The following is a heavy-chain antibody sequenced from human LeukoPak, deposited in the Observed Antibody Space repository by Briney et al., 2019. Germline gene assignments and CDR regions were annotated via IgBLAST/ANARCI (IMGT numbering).Heavy chain of an antibody. CDR2: IGSRSRTT. D-gene: IGHD6-6*01. CDR3: ARHSQQLVFSPFDY. J-gene: IGHJ4*02. CDR1: GFTFSDSF. V-gene: IGHV3-11*01. Sequence: PGGSLRLSCEAPGFTFSDSFMSWIRQAPGKGLAWIAYIGSRSRTTHYADSVKGRFTISRDNAKSSLFLQMDSLRAEDTAVYYCARHSQQLVFSPFDYWGQGSVVTVSS.